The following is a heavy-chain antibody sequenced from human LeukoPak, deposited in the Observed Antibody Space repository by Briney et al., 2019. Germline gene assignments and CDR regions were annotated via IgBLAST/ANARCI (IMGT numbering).Heavy chain of an antibody. D-gene: IGHD2-2*01. V-gene: IGHV4-38-2*02. Sequence: SETLSLTCTVSGYSISSGYYWGWIRQPPGKGLEWIGSIYHSGSTYYNPSLKSRVTISVDTSKNHFSLKLTSVTAADTAVYYCARGPTYQPIDYWGQGTLVTVPS. CDR1: GYSISSGYY. J-gene: IGHJ4*02. CDR2: IYHSGST. CDR3: ARGPTYQPIDY.